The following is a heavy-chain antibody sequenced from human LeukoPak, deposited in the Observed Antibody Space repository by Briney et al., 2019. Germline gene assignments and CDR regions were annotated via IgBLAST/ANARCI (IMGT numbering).Heavy chain of an antibody. V-gene: IGHV4-4*07. Sequence: KPSETLSLTCTVCGCSISNYYWSWVRQPAGKVLEWIGRFYTSGNTNYNPSLKSRVTMSVDTSKNQFSLHLTSVTAADTAVYYCAREGAAAGPRGLDYWGQGTLVTVSS. CDR3: AREGAAAGPRGLDY. D-gene: IGHD6-13*01. CDR2: FYTSGNT. J-gene: IGHJ4*02. CDR1: GCSISNYY.